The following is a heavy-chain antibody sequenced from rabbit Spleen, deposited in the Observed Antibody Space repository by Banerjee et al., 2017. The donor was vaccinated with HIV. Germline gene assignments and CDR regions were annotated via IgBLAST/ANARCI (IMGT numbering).Heavy chain of an antibody. CDR3: ARASYSYDYDFIIYPTYFAL. D-gene: IGHD6-1*01. V-gene: IGHV1S7*01. Sequence: QLAETGGGLVQPGGSLTLSCKASGFDITNYYMAWVRQSPGKGLEWIGVVYVGKGNTEYANSVKGRFTISRDNAQNTVFLQMTSLTAADTATYFCARASYSYDYDFIIYPTYFALWGPGTLVTVS. CDR1: GFDITNYY. CDR2: VYVGKGNT. J-gene: IGHJ4*01.